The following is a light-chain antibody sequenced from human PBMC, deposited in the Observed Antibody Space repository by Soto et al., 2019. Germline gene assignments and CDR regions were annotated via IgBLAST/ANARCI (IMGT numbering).Light chain of an antibody. CDR2: DAS. Sequence: DIQMTQSPSTLSASVGDRVTITCRASQSITNWLAWYQQKPGKAPKLLIYDASSLQAGVASRFSGSGSGTEFTLTISSPQPDDFATYYCQQGWTFGQGTKVDIK. CDR1: QSITNW. V-gene: IGKV1-5*01. J-gene: IGKJ1*01. CDR3: QQGWT.